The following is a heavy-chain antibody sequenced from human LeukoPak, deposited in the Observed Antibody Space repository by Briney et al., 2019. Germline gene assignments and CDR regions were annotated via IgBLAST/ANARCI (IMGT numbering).Heavy chain of an antibody. V-gene: IGHV4-59*01. D-gene: IGHD6-19*01. CDR1: GGSISSYY. CDR2: IYYSGST. Sequence: PSETLSLTCTVSGGSISSYYWSWIRQPPGKGLEWIGYIYYSGSTNYNPSLKSRVTISVDTSKDQFSLKLSSVTAADTAVYYCASSNPVASTVADYWGQGTLVTVSS. CDR3: ASSNPVASTVADY. J-gene: IGHJ4*02.